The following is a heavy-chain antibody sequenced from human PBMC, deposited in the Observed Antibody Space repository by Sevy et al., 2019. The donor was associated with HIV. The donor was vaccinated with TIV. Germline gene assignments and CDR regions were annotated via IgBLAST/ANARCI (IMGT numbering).Heavy chain of an antibody. D-gene: IGHD3-10*01. CDR2: IRSNTDGGTT. V-gene: IGHV3-15*01. J-gene: IGHJ4*02. CDR1: GFTFSNAW. CDR3: TAVGV. Sequence: GGSLRLSCAASGFTFSNAWMSWVRQAPGKGLEWVARIRSNTDGGTTEYTPPVKGRFTISRDDSKDTLDLQMNSLRIEDTAVYYCTAVGVWGQRTMVTVSS.